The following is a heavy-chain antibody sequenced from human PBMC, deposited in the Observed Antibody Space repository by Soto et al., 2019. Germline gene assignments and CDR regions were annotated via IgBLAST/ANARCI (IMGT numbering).Heavy chain of an antibody. CDR2: INPNSGTT. CDR1: GYMFTYYY. Sequence: QVQLVQSGAEVEKPGASVKVSCKASGYMFTYYYIHWVRQGPGQGLEWMGIINPNSGTTTYAQSFQGRVTMTRDTSTSTVYMELTSLTSEDTAIYYCASGSNTVTTDDYYYYYGMDVWGQGTTVTVSS. CDR3: ASGSNTVTTDDYYYYYGMDV. V-gene: IGHV1-46*01. D-gene: IGHD4-17*01. J-gene: IGHJ6*02.